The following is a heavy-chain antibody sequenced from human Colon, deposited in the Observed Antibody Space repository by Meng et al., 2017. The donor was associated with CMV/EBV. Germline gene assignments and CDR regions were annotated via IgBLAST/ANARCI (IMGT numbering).Heavy chain of an antibody. CDR3: VRITCNTTMCYHDNWFDP. J-gene: IGHJ5*02. CDR1: GFSLTTSGVR. Sequence: SGPTLVKPTQTLTLTCTVSGFSLTTSGVRVSWIRQPPGKALEWLARIDWDDDKFYSTSLKTRLTISKDTSKNQVVLTMTNMDPVDTATYYCVRITCNTTMCYHDNWFDPWGQGTLVTVSS. D-gene: IGHD2-2*01. V-gene: IGHV2-70*04. CDR2: IDWDDDK.